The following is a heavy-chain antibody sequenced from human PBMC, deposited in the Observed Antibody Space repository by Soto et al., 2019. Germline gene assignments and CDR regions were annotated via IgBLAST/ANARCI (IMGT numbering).Heavy chain of an antibody. CDR1: GGTFSSYA. V-gene: IGHV1-69*13. CDR3: ARDPPGGTMVRGKYCYGMDV. CDR2: IIPIFGTA. J-gene: IGHJ6*02. Sequence: ASVKVSCKASGGTFSSYAISWVRQAPGQGLEWMGGIIPIFGTANYAQKFQGRVTITADESTSTAYMELSSLGSEDTAVYYCARDPPGGTMVRGKYCYGMDVWGQGTTVTVSS. D-gene: IGHD3-10*01.